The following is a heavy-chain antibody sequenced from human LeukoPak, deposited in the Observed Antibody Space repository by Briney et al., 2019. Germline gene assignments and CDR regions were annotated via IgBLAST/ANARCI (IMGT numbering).Heavy chain of an antibody. D-gene: IGHD3-10*01. CDR2: IYHSGST. CDR1: GGSISSGGYS. J-gene: IGHJ5*02. CDR3: ARSSEGSLDWFDP. Sequence: SETLSLTCAVSGGSISSGGYSGRWIRQPPGRGLEWIGYIYHSGSTCYNPSLKSRVTISVDRSKNQFSLKLSSVTAADTAVYYCARSSEGSLDWFDPWGQGTLVTVSS. V-gene: IGHV4-30-2*01.